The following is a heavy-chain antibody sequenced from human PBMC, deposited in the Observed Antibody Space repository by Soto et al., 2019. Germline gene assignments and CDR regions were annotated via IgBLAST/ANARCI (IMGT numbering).Heavy chain of an antibody. J-gene: IGHJ4*02. CDR1: GFTFSDHY. V-gene: IGHV3-72*01. CDR2: TKNKANSYTT. Sequence: EVQLEESGGGLVQPGGSLRLSCAASGFTFSDHYMDWVRQAPGKGLEWVGRTKNKANSYTTEYAASVKGRFTISRDASKTTLHLQMNSLRAEDTAMYYCVRLALSGSVIRLFDSWCQGTLVTVSS. CDR3: VRLALSGSVIRLFDS. D-gene: IGHD3-10*01.